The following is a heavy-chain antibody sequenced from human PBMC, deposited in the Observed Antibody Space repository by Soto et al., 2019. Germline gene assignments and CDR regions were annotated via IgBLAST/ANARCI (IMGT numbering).Heavy chain of an antibody. CDR2: INPASGST. V-gene: IGHV1-46*01. Sequence: QVQLVQSGAEVKKPGASVKVSCRTSGYTFTHYYIHWVRQAPGQGLGWLAIINPASGSTNYAQDFQGRVTLTMDTSTTSDYMALRRLRAEDTAIFYCARDLAPGNHWGKGTLVTVSS. D-gene: IGHD2-2*01. CDR3: ARDLAPGNH. J-gene: IGHJ5*02. CDR1: GYTFTHYY.